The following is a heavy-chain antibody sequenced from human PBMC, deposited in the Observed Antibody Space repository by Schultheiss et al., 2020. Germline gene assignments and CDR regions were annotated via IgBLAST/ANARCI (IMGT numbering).Heavy chain of an antibody. J-gene: IGHJ6*02. CDR1: GYTFTSYA. CDR3: ARGAPMVRGVIALYYYYYGMDV. Sequence: ASVKVSCKASGYTFTSYAMNWVRQAPGQGLEWMGWINPNSGGTNYAQKFQGRVTMTRDTSISTAYMELSRLRSDDTAVYYCARGAPMVRGVIALYYYYYGMDVWGQGTTVTVSS. D-gene: IGHD3-10*01. CDR2: INPNSGGT. V-gene: IGHV1-2*02.